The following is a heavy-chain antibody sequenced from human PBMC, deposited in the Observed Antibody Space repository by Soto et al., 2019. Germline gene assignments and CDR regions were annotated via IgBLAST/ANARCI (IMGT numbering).Heavy chain of an antibody. J-gene: IGHJ6*02. D-gene: IGHD3-16*01. V-gene: IGHV1-18*01. CDR3: AMVDVYVTPSPQDV. Sequence: QVQLVQSGAEVKNPGASVKVSCKASGYTFTRYGIGWARQAPGQGLEWMGWINTYNGNTNYAQNVQGRVTLTTDTXSSTAYMELRSLRSKDTGIYYCAMVDVYVTPSPQDVWGQGTTVIVSS. CDR2: INTYNGNT. CDR1: GYTFTRYG.